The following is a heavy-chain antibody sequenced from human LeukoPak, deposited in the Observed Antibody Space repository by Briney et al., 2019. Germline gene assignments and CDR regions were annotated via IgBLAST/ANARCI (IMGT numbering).Heavy chain of an antibody. D-gene: IGHD1-26*01. V-gene: IGHV4-39*01. CDR3: ARYYSGSYGFDY. J-gene: IGHJ4*02. CDR2: LYYSGST. CDR1: GGSISSSNYY. Sequence: PSETLSLTCTVSGGSISSSNYYWGWIRQPPGEGLEWIGYLYYSGSTYYNPSLKSRVTMSVDTSKNQFSLKLGSVTAADTAVYYCARYYSGSYGFDYWGQGTLVTVSS.